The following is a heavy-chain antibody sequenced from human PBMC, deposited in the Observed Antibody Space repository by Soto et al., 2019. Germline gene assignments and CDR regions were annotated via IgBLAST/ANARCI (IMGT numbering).Heavy chain of an antibody. Sequence: LSLTCTVSGGSISSYYWSWIRQPAGKGLEWIGRIYTSGSTNYNPSLKSRVTMSVDTSKNQFSLKLSSVTAADTAVYYCAREDYYDSSGYSLDYWGQGTLVTVSS. J-gene: IGHJ4*02. CDR1: GGSISSYY. D-gene: IGHD3-22*01. CDR2: IYTSGST. V-gene: IGHV4-4*07. CDR3: AREDYYDSSGYSLDY.